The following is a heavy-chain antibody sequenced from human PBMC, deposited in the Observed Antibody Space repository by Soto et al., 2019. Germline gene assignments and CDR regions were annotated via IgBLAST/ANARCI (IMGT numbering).Heavy chain of an antibody. V-gene: IGHV1-18*01. CDR3: ALGYCSSTSCFHAFDI. D-gene: IGHD2-2*01. Sequence: ASVKVSCKASGYTFTSYGISWVRQAPGQGLEWMGWISAYNGNTNYAQKLQGRVTMTTDTSTSTAYMELSSLRSEDTAVYYCALGYCSSTSCFHAFDIWCQGTMVTVSS. CDR2: ISAYNGNT. J-gene: IGHJ3*02. CDR1: GYTFTSYG.